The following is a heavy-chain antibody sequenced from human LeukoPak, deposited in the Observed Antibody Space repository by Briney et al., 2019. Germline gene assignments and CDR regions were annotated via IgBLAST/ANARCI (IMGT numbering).Heavy chain of an antibody. J-gene: IGHJ4*02. V-gene: IGHV1-24*01. CDR2: FDPEDGET. D-gene: IGHD3-22*01. CDR3: ATASGGRNSSGYYPNILDY. Sequence: GASVKVSFKVSGYTLTELSMHWVRQAPGKGLEWMGGFDPEDGETIYAQKFQGRVTMTEDTSTDTAYMELSSLRSEDTAVYYCATASGGRNSSGYYPNILDYWGQGTLVTVSS. CDR1: GYTLTELS.